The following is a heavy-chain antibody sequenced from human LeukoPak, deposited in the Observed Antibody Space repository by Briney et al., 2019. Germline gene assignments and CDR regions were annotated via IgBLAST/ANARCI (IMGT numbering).Heavy chain of an antibody. CDR3: AREDYYDSSGSYDAFDI. J-gene: IGHJ3*02. CDR2: IWYDVSNK. CDR1: GFTFSSYA. Sequence: GGSLRLSCAASGFTFSSYAMPWVRQAPGKGLEWVALIWYDVSNKYYAGSVKGRFTISRDNSKNTLYLQMNSLRAEDTAVYYCAREDYYDSSGSYDAFDIWGQGTMVTVSS. D-gene: IGHD3-22*01. V-gene: IGHV3-33*01.